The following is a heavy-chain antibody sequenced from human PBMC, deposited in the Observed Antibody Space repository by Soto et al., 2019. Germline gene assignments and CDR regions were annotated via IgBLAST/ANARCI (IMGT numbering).Heavy chain of an antibody. Sequence: SSETLSPTCAVSGGSTTSANWWTWVRQPPGGGLGWIGEISHSGITNYKAAIKSRDTMSVDKTKNDVSLKLTDVTAADTAVYYCARVLRGWFDPWGQGTPVTVSS. CDR3: ARVLRGWFDP. CDR1: GGSTTSANW. CDR2: ISHSGIT. V-gene: IGHV4-4*02. J-gene: IGHJ5*02.